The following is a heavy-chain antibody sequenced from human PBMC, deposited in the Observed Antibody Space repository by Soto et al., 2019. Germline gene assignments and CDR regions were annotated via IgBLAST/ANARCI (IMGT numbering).Heavy chain of an antibody. D-gene: IGHD2-2*01. CDR2: ISYDGSNK. Sequence: QSGGSLRLSCAASGFTFSSYGMHWVRQAPGKGLEWVAVISYDGSNKYYADSVKGRFTTSRDNSKNTLYLQMNSLRAEDTAVYYCAKRRRRCSTTSCRGGFDYWGQGTLVTVSS. CDR3: AKRRRRCSTTSCRGGFDY. CDR1: GFTFSSYG. J-gene: IGHJ4*02. V-gene: IGHV3-30*18.